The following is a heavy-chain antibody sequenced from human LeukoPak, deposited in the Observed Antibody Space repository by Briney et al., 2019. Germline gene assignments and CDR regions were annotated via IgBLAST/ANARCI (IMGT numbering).Heavy chain of an antibody. J-gene: IGHJ3*02. Sequence: GGSLRLSCAASGFTVSSNYMSWVRQAPGKGLEWVSVIYSGGSTYYADSVKGRFTISRDNSKNTLCLQMNSLRAEDTAVYYCAPLWFGEKGGDAFDIWGQGTMVTVSS. CDR3: APLWFGEKGGDAFDI. CDR1: GFTVSSNY. V-gene: IGHV3-53*01. D-gene: IGHD3-10*01. CDR2: IYSGGST.